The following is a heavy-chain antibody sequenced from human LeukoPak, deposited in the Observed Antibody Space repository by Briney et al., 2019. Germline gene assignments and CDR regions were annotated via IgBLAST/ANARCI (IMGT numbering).Heavy chain of an antibody. CDR1: GYTFTSYA. D-gene: IGHD3-9*01. CDR3: ARSLRPFFDYDILTGYYNLLVYYYGMDV. V-gene: IGHV7-4-1*02. Sequence: ASVKVSCKASGYTFTSYAMNWVRQAPGQGLEWMGWINTNTGNPTYAQGFTGRFVFSLDTSVSTAYLQISSLKAEDTAVYYCARSLRPFFDYDILTGYYNLLVYYYGMDVWGQGTTVTVSS. CDR2: INTNTGNP. J-gene: IGHJ6*02.